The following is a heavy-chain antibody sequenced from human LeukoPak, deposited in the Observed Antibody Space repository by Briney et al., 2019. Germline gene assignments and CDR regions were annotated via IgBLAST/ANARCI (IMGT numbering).Heavy chain of an antibody. J-gene: IGHJ4*02. CDR2: ISYDGSYK. D-gene: IGHD1-26*01. CDR1: GFTFNKYG. V-gene: IGHV3-30*18. Sequence: GGSLRLSCAASGFTFNKYGMHWVRQAPGKGLEWVAVISYDGSYKYYTDSVKGRFTISRDNSKNTLYLQMNSLRAEDTAVYYCAKGGVEAMALFDYWGQGTLVTVSS. CDR3: AKGGVEAMALFDY.